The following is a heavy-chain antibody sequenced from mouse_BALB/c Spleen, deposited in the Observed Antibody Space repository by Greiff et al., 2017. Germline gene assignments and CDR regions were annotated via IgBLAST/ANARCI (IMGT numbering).Heavy chain of an antibody. CDR2: INPYNDGT. CDR1: GYTFTSYV. J-gene: IGHJ4*01. CDR3: TRLLRGYAMDY. V-gene: IGHV1-14*01. D-gene: IGHD2-1*01. Sequence: VQLQQSGPELVKPGASVKMSCKASGYTFTSYVMHWVKQKPGQGLEWIGYINPYNDGTKYNEKFKGKATLTSDKSSSTAYMELSSLTSEDSAVYYCTRLLRGYAMDYWGQGTSVTVSS.